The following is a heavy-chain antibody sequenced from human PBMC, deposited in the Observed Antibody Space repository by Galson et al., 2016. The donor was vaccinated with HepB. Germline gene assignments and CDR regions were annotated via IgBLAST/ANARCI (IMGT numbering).Heavy chain of an antibody. V-gene: IGHV4-39*01. CDR2: FDYSGST. J-gene: IGHJ4*01. CDR3: ARGTHYGDFSDY. Sequence: SETLSLTCTVSGFSISSSSYCWGWIRQPPGKGLERIGNFDYSGSTHYNPSLKSRVTMSADTSKNQFSLNLSTVTAADTAVYFCARGTHYGDFSDYWGHGTLVTVSS. D-gene: IGHD4-17*01. CDR1: GFSISSSSYC.